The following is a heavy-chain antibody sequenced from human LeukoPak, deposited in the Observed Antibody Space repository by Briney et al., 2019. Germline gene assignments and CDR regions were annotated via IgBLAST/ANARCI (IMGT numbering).Heavy chain of an antibody. CDR1: GFTVSSNY. Sequence: GGSLRLSCAASGFTVSSNYMSWVRQAPGKGLEWVSVIYSCGSTYYADSVKGRFTISRDNSKNTLYLQMNSLRAEDTAVYYCAMTESPSGPIYLAPRDPPLYWGQGTLVTVSS. D-gene: IGHD5-12*01. CDR3: AMTESPSGPIYLAPRDPPLY. J-gene: IGHJ4*02. V-gene: IGHV3-66*03. CDR2: IYSCGST.